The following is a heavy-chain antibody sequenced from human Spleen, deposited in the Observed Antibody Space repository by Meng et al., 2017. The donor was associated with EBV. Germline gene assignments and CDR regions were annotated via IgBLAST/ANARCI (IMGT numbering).Heavy chain of an antibody. CDR2: MDPNSGNT. Sequence: QGQLVEPGAEVKKPGASVKVSCKASGYTLTSNNINWVRQATGQGLEWMGWMDPNSGNTGFAQKFQGRVTMTRSTSIGTAYMELSSLRSEDTAVYYCAKTRSGSPWDFDYWGQGTLVTVSS. D-gene: IGHD1-26*01. V-gene: IGHV1-8*01. J-gene: IGHJ4*02. CDR1: GYTLTSNN. CDR3: AKTRSGSPWDFDY.